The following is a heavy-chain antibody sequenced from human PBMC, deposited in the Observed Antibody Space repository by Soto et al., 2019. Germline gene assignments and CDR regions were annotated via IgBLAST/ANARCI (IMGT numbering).Heavy chain of an antibody. Sequence: GGSLRLSCAASGFTFSNAWMNWVRQAPGKGLEWVGRIKSKTDGGTTDYAAPVKGRFTISRDDSKNTLYLQMNSLKTEDTAVYYCTAIWFGELFPLGYGMDVWGQGTTVTVSS. CDR3: TAIWFGELFPLGYGMDV. CDR1: GFTFSNAW. J-gene: IGHJ6*02. CDR2: IKSKTDGGTT. V-gene: IGHV3-15*07. D-gene: IGHD3-10*01.